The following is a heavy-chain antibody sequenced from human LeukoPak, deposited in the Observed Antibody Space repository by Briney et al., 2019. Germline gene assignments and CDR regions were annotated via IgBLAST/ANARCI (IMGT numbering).Heavy chain of an antibody. D-gene: IGHD1-1*01. V-gene: IGHV1-69*01. J-gene: IGHJ4*02. CDR2: IIPIFGTA. CDR1: GGTFSSYA. Sequence: SVKVSCKASGGTFSSYAISWVRQAPGQGLEWMGGIIPIFGTANYAQKFQGRVTITADESTSTAYMELSSLRSEDTAVYYCAKAPPYKKYFDYWGQGTLVTVSS. CDR3: AKAPPYKKYFDY.